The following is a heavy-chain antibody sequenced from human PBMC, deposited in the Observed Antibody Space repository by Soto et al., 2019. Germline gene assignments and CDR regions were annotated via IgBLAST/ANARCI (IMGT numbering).Heavy chain of an antibody. J-gene: IGHJ4*02. CDR1: CGSISSGDYY. D-gene: IGHD4-17*01. CDR2: IYYSGST. V-gene: IGHV4-30-4*01. Sequence: PSETLSLTCTVSCGSISSGDYYWSWIRQPPGKGLEWIGYIYYSGSTYYNPSLKSRVTISVDTSKNQFSLKLSSVTAADTAVYYCARGRSTVTTFDYWGQGTLVTVSS. CDR3: ARGRSTVTTFDY.